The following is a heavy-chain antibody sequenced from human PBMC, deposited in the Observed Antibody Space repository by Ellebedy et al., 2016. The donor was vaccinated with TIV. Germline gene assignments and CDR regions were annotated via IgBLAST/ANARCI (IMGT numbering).Heavy chain of an antibody. D-gene: IGHD2-2*03. J-gene: IGHJ6*02. V-gene: IGHV3-7*01. Sequence: GESLKISCAASGFTFTKFWMSWVRRAPGGGLEWVANIKGDGSEKFYGDSVKGRFTISRDNANNSLYLQMNTLRAEDTAVYYCARDGGYCGSTSCRDFYYYSGIDVWGQGTRVTVSS. CDR3: ARDGGYCGSTSCRDFYYYSGIDV. CDR2: IKGDGSEK. CDR1: GFTFTKFW.